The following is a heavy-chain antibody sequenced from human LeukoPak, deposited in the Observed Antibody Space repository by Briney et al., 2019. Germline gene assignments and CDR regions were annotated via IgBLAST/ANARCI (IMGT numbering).Heavy chain of an antibody. V-gene: IGHV3-7*01. CDR3: ATYIAAAGPQPYYYYYYMDV. CDR2: IKQDGSEK. CDR1: EFTFSSYW. D-gene: IGHD6-13*01. Sequence: GGSLRLSCAASEFTFSSYWMSWVRQAPGKGLEWVANIKQDGSEKYYVDSVKGRFTISRDNAKNSLYLQMNSLRAEDTAVYYCATYIAAAGPQPYYYYYYMDVWGKGTTVTVSS. J-gene: IGHJ6*03.